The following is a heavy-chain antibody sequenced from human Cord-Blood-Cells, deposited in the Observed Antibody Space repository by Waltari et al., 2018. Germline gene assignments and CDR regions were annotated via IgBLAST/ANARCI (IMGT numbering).Heavy chain of an antibody. J-gene: IGHJ4*02. D-gene: IGHD6-13*01. CDR1: GYTLTELT. V-gene: IGHV1-24*01. CDR3: ATSPGIAAAGTNY. Sequence: QVQLVQSGAEVKKPGASVKVSCKVSGYTLTELTMHWVRQAPGRGLEWMGGFDPRDGETIYGQTFRGRVTMTEDTSTDTAYMELRSLRSEDTAVYYCATSPGIAAAGTNYWGQGTLVTVSS. CDR2: FDPRDGET.